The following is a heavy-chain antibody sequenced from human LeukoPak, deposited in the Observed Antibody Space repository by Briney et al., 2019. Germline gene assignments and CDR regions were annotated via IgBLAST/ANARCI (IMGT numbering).Heavy chain of an antibody. CDR3: TTRRQDGC. CDR2: IKSKIDGGTI. CDR1: GFTFSDAG. J-gene: IGHJ4*02. V-gene: IGHV3-15*01. Sequence: PGGSLRLSCAASGFTFSDAGMSWVRQAPGKGLEWVCRIKSKIDGGTIDYGAPVKGRFTISRDDSRNTLYLQMNSLKTEDTAVYYCTTRRQDGCWGQGTLVTVS. D-gene: IGHD6-25*01.